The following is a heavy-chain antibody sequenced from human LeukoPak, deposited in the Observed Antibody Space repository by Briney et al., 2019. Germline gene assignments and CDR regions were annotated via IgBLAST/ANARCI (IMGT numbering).Heavy chain of an antibody. CDR2: INPNSGGT. J-gene: IGHJ3*02. CDR3: ASQAGAGTGAAFDI. CDR1: GYTFTGYY. Sequence: ASVKVSCKASGYTFTGYYMHWVRQAPGQGLEWMGWINPNSGGTNYAQKFQGRVTMTRDTSISTAYMELSRLRFDDTAVYYCASQAGAGTGAAFDIWGQGTMVTVSS. V-gene: IGHV1-2*02. D-gene: IGHD6-19*01.